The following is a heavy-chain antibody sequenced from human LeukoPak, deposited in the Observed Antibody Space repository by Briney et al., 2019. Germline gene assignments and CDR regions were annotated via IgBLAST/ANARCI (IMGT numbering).Heavy chain of an antibody. CDR3: ARDFRGIKVVVAATRGSFDY. CDR2: IYHSGSS. J-gene: IGHJ4*02. Sequence: SETLSLTCTVSGFSISSGYYWGWIRQSPGKGLEWIGSIYHSGSSYYNPSLKSRVTISVDTSKNQFSLKLRSVTAADTAVYYCARDFRGIKVVVAATRGSFDYWGQGTLVTVSS. D-gene: IGHD2-15*01. V-gene: IGHV4-38-2*02. CDR1: GFSISSGYY.